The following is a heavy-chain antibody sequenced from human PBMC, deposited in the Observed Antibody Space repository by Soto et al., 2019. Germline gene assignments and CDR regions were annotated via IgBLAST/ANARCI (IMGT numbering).Heavy chain of an antibody. CDR3: ARDEVVLMVYAPYGMDV. CDR2: ISAYNGNT. J-gene: IGHJ6*02. V-gene: IGHV1-18*04. D-gene: IGHD2-8*01. CDR1: GYTFTSYG. Sequence: ASVKVSCKASGYTFTSYGISWVRQAPGQGLERMGWISAYNGNTNYAQKLQGRVTMTTDTSTSTAYMELRSLRSDDTAVYYCARDEVVLMVYAPYGMDVWGQGTTVTVSS.